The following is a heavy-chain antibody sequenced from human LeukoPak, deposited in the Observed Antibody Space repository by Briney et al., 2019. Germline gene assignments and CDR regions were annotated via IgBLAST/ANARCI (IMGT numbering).Heavy chain of an antibody. CDR3: AKDIGGSYYFHFDY. V-gene: IGHV3-9*01. J-gene: IGHJ4*02. CDR1: GFTFDDYA. D-gene: IGHD1-26*01. Sequence: PGGSLRLSCAASGFTFDDYAMHWVRQAPGQGLEWVSGISWNSGSIGYADSVKGRFTISRDNAKNSLYLQMNSLRAEDTALYYCAKDIGGSYYFHFDYWGQGTLVTVSS. CDR2: ISWNSGSI.